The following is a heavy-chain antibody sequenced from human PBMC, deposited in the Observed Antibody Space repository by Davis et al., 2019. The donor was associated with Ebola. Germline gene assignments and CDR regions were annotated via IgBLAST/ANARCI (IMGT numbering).Heavy chain of an antibody. J-gene: IGHJ6*02. Sequence: GGSLRLSCAASGFTFSSYGMHWVRQAPGKGLEWVAVISYDGSNKYYADSVKGRFTISRDNSKNTLYLQMSSLRAEDTAVYYCAKEGVSYGYYYYGMDVWGQGTTVTVSS. CDR1: GFTFSSYG. CDR3: AKEGVSYGYYYYGMDV. D-gene: IGHD5-18*01. CDR2: ISYDGSNK. V-gene: IGHV3-30*18.